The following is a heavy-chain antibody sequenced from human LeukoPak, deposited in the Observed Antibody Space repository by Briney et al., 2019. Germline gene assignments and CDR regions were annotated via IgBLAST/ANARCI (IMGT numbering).Heavy chain of an antibody. CDR3: TRDSVGGTGHDAVDI. CDR2: INYNGSA. J-gene: IGHJ3*02. D-gene: IGHD1-26*01. CDR1: GGSLHSANYY. V-gene: IGHV4-39*07. Sequence: PTETLSLTCTVHGGSLHSANYYWGWIRQPPGKGLEWIGRINYNGSAYYSSSLKSGERILVEKSKNQSSLTLSCVPAADTAGYYFTRDSVGGTGHDAVDIWGQGTMATVSS.